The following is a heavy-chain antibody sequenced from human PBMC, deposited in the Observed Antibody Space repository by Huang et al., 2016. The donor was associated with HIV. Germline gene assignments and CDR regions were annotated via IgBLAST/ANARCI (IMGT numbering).Heavy chain of an antibody. CDR1: GYSFSSYW. CDR2: IFPDDSAT. CDR3: ARRFSSSSGYFDY. D-gene: IGHD6-6*01. Sequence: VQLVQSGAEVKKPGESLKISCKGSGYSFSSYWIAWVRQMPGKGLEWMGIIFPDDSATTYSPSFEGQVTISADKSIGTAYLQWSSLKASDTAMYYCARRFSSSSGYFDYWGQGSLVTVSS. V-gene: IGHV5-51*01. J-gene: IGHJ4*02.